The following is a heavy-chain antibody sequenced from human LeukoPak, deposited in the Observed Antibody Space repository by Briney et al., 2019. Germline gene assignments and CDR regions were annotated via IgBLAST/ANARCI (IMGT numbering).Heavy chain of an antibody. CDR2: ICGSGGST. CDR3: AKGGELRFLERLLGCADY. Sequence: GGSLRLSCAASGFTFSSYAMSWVRQAPGKGLEWVSAICGSGGSTYYADSVKGRFTISRDNSKNTLYLQMNSLRAEDTAVYYCAKGGELRFLERLLGCADYWGQGTLVTVSS. V-gene: IGHV3-23*01. J-gene: IGHJ4*02. CDR1: GFTFSSYA. D-gene: IGHD3-3*01.